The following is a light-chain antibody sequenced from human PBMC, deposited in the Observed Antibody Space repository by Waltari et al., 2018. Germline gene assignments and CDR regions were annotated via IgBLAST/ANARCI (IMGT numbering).Light chain of an antibody. V-gene: IGLV3-21*02. CDR2: LDS. Sequence: SSVLTQAPSVSVAPGQTATVTCGGDNIGGRSVHWYQQRPGRAPVLVVYLDSDRPSGIRDRIAGSKSGKAATRTISRGEAGDEADYYGNVWDGKTVMFGGGTKLTVL. CDR3: NVWDGKTVM. CDR1: NIGGRS. J-gene: IGLJ3*02.